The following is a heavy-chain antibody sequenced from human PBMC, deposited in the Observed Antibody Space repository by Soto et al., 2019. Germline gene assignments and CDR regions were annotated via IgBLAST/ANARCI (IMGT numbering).Heavy chain of an antibody. CDR2: INPNSGGT. CDR1: GYTLTIYY. Sequence: ASVKVSCKASGYTLTIYYMHWVRQAPGQGLEWMGWINPNSGGTNYAQKFQCRVTMTRDTSIRTDYMELSRLRSDETAVYYCAREYCSGGSCYLAGFDPWGQGTLVTVSS. V-gene: IGHV1-2*02. CDR3: AREYCSGGSCYLAGFDP. J-gene: IGHJ5*02. D-gene: IGHD2-15*01.